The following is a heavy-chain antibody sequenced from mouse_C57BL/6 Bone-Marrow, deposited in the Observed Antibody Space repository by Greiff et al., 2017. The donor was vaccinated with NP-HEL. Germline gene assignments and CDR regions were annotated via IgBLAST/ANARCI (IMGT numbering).Heavy chain of an antibody. CDR3: ASGVLLWLRRTVFWYFDV. D-gene: IGHD2-2*01. V-gene: IGHV1-82*01. J-gene: IGHJ1*03. CDR1: GYAFSSSW. Sequence: QVQLQQSGPELVKPGASVKISCKASGYAFSSSWMNWVKQRPGKGLEWIGRIYPGDGDTNYIGKFKGKATLTADKSSSTAYMQLSSLTSEDSAVYFCASGVLLWLRRTVFWYFDVWGTGTTVTVSS. CDR2: IYPGDGDT.